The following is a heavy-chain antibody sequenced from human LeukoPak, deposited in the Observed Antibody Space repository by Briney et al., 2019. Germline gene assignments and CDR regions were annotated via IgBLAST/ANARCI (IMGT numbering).Heavy chain of an antibody. CDR2: IKSRTEGETT. CDR1: GFTFSDAW. D-gene: IGHD1-26*01. CDR3: TRVGTTWFHS. Sequence: PGGSLRLSCADSGFTFSDAWMSWVRQARGKGLEWLGRIKSRTEGETTQYAAPVKGRFTISRDDSKETVYLQMNSLTTEDTAVYYCTRVGTTWFHSWGQGTLVIVSS. V-gene: IGHV3-15*01. J-gene: IGHJ5*01.